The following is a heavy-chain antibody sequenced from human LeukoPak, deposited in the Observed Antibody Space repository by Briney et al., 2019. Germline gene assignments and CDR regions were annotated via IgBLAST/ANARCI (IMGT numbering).Heavy chain of an antibody. D-gene: IGHD3-9*01. J-gene: IGHJ6*03. Sequence: PSETLSLTCTVSGGSISSGSYYWSWIRQPAGKGLEWIGRIYTSGSTNYNPSLKSRVTISVDTSKNQFSLKLSSVTAADTAVYYCARDQGAYYDILTGYYPHPYYMDVWGKGTTVTISS. CDR1: GGSISSGSYY. CDR3: ARDQGAYYDILTGYYPHPYYMDV. V-gene: IGHV4-61*02. CDR2: IYTSGST.